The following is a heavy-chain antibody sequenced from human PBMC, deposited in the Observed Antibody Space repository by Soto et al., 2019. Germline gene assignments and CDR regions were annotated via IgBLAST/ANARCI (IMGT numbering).Heavy chain of an antibody. CDR3: ATLLWFGELSSDY. J-gene: IGHJ4*02. V-gene: IGHV3-23*01. Sequence: GGSLRLSCAASGFTFSSYAMSWVRQAPGKGLEWVSAISGSGGSTYYADSVKGRFTISRDNSKNTLYLQMNSLRAEDTAVYYCATLLWFGELSSDYWGQGTLVTVSS. CDR1: GFTFSSYA. CDR2: ISGSGGST. D-gene: IGHD3-10*01.